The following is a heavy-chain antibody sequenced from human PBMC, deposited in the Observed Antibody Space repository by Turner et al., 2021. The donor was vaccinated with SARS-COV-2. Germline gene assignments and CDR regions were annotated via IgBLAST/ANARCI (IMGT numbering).Heavy chain of an antibody. CDR1: GGSISSYY. V-gene: IGHV4-4*07. Sequence: QVQLQESGPGLVKPSETLSLTCTVSGGSISSYYWRWIRQPAGKGLEWIGRIYASGSTTYNPSLKSRVTMSVDTSKNQFSLKLSSVTAADTAVYYGATDGGWYVLDYWGRGTLVTVSS. D-gene: IGHD6-19*01. CDR3: ATDGGWYVLDY. J-gene: IGHJ4*02. CDR2: IYASGST.